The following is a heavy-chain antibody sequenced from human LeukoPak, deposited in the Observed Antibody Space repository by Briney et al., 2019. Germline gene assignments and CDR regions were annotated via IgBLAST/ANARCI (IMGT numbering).Heavy chain of an antibody. Sequence: GGSLRLSCAASGFTFSSYGMHWVRQAPGKGLEWVAFIRYDGSNKYYADSVKGRFTISRDNSKNTLYLQMNSLRAEDTAVYYCAKPPGYYGSGSKNWFDPWGQGTLVTVSS. J-gene: IGHJ5*02. V-gene: IGHV3-30*02. CDR1: GFTFSSYG. CDR2: IRYDGSNK. D-gene: IGHD3-10*01. CDR3: AKPPGYYGSGSKNWFDP.